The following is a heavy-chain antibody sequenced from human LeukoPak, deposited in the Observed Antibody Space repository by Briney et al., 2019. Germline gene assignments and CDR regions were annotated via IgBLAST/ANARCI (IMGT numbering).Heavy chain of an antibody. J-gene: IGHJ3*02. D-gene: IGHD6-13*01. Sequence: ASVKVSCKASGGTFSSYAISWVRQAPGQGLEWMGGIIPIFGTANYAQKFQGRVTITADESTSTAYMELSSLRSQDTAVYYCARDLQQLVSNAFDIWGEGTMVTISS. V-gene: IGHV1-69*13. CDR1: GGTFSSYA. CDR3: ARDLQQLVSNAFDI. CDR2: IIPIFGTA.